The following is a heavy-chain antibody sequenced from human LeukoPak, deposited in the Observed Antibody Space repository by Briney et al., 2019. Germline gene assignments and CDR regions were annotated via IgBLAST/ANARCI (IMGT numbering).Heavy chain of an antibody. CDR2: IYSGGGT. D-gene: IGHD3-22*01. V-gene: IGHV3-53*01. CDR1: GFAVSSNY. Sequence: GGSLRLSCAASGFAVSSNYMSWVRQAPGKGLEWVSVIYSGGGTYYANSVKGRFTISRDHSKNTLYLQMNSLRAEDTAVYYCARGGRYYESSGYYHDAFDIWGQGTMVTVSS. CDR3: ARGGRYYESSGYYHDAFDI. J-gene: IGHJ3*02.